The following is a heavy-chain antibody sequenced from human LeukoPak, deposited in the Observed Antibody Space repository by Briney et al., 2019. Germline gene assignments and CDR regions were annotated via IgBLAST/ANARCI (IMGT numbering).Heavy chain of an antibody. J-gene: IGHJ3*02. D-gene: IGHD3-22*01. CDR3: ARGTTMIVVVISHDAFDI. CDR2: IYYSGST. Sequence: XXXQXPXKXLXXIGYIYYSGSTYYNPSLKSRVTISVDTSKNQFSLKLSSVTAADTAVYYCARGTTMIVVVISHDAFDIWGQGTMVTVSS. V-gene: IGHV4-30-4*01.